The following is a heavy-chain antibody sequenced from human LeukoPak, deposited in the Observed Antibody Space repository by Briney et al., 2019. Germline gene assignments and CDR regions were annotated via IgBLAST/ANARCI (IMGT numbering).Heavy chain of an antibody. V-gene: IGHV3-21*01. Sequence: GGSLRLSCAASGFTFSRYSMNWVRQAPGKGLEWVSSISISSNYIYYPDSLKGRFTISRDNAKNSLYLQMNSLRAEDTAVYYCVRDHTGWSLDPWGQGTLVTVSS. J-gene: IGHJ5*02. CDR3: VRDHTGWSLDP. CDR1: GFTFSRYS. CDR2: ISISSNYI. D-gene: IGHD6-19*01.